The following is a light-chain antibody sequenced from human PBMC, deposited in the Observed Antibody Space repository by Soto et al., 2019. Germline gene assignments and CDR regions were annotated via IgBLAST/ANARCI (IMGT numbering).Light chain of an antibody. CDR1: QTISSW. Sequence: DIQMTQSPSTLSGSVGDRVTITCRASQTISSWLAWYQQKPGKAPKLLIYKASTLKSGVPSRFSGSGSGTEFTLTISSLQPDDFAVYACQQYGRAPITFGQGTRLEIK. V-gene: IGKV1-5*03. CDR2: KAS. J-gene: IGKJ5*01. CDR3: QQYGRAPIT.